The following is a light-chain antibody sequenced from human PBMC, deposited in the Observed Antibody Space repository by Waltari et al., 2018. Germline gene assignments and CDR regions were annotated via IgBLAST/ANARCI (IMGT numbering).Light chain of an antibody. V-gene: IGLV2-11*01. CDR1: SSDVGGYTY. Sequence: QSALTQPRSVSGSPGQSVSISCTGSSSDVGGYTYVSWYQQYPGKAPKLWLYDVHKRSSGVANRFSGAKDGNTASLTISGLLPEDEADYYRCSSAGSYTPVFGGGTKLTVL. J-gene: IGLJ3*02. CDR3: CSSAGSYTPV. CDR2: DVH.